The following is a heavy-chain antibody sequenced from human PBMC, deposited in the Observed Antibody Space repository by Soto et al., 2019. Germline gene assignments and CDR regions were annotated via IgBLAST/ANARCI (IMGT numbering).Heavy chain of an antibody. CDR1: GGSVSSDSYY. J-gene: IGHJ4*01. V-gene: IGHV4-61*01. Sequence: QVQLQESGPGLVKPSETLSLTCTVSGGSVSSDSYYWSWLRQPPGKGLEWIGYIYYSGSTNYNSSGESRVPIPVDPANEQFSRKVSPVTASDTAVFYCARVLGSWHPFGYRGQGTLVTVTS. CDR2: IYYSGST. D-gene: IGHD6-13*01. CDR3: ARVLGSWHPFGY.